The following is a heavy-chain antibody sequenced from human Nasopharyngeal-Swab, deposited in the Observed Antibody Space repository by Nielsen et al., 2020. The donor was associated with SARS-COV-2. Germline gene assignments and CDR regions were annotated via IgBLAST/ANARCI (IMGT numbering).Heavy chain of an antibody. Sequence: ASVKVSCKASGYTFTSYDINWVRQATGQGLEWMGWMNPNSGNTGYARKFQGRVTMTRNTSISTAYMELSSLRSEDTAVYYCAAQPLVVAATGGFDPWGQGTLVTVSS. V-gene: IGHV1-8*01. J-gene: IGHJ5*02. D-gene: IGHD2-15*01. CDR2: MNPNSGNT. CDR1: GYTFTSYD. CDR3: AAQPLVVAATGGFDP.